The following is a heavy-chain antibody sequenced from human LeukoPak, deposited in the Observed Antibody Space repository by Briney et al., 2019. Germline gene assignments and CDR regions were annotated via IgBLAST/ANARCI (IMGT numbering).Heavy chain of an antibody. CDR2: INSDGSAT. Sequence: GGSLRLSCAAPGFTFSNFWMHWVRQVPGKGLLWVSRINSDGSATIYADSVRGRFTISRDNAKNTLYLQMSGLRVEDTAVYHCASDSPYYGMDVWGQGTTVTVSS. J-gene: IGHJ6*02. CDR3: ASDSPYYGMDV. CDR1: GFTFSNFW. V-gene: IGHV3-74*01.